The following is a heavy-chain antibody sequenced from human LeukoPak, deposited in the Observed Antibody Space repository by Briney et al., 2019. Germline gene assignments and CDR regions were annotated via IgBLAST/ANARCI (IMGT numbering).Heavy chain of an antibody. Sequence: PGGSLRLSCAASGFTFSSYGMHWVRQAPGKGLEWVAVISYDGSNKYYADSVKGRFTISRDNSKNTLYLQMNSLRAEDTAVYYCARDRRPSSWLGVGPWGQGTLVTVSS. CDR2: ISYDGSNK. CDR1: GFTFSSYG. V-gene: IGHV3-30*03. D-gene: IGHD6-13*01. J-gene: IGHJ5*02. CDR3: ARDRRPSSWLGVGP.